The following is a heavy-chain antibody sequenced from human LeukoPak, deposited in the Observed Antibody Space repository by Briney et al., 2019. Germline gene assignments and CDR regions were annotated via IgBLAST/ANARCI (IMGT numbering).Heavy chain of an antibody. V-gene: IGHV3-30-3*01. D-gene: IGHD1-26*01. CDR2: ISYDGSNK. J-gene: IGHJ4*02. Sequence: GGSLRLSCAASGFTFSSYATHWVRQAPGKGLEWVAVISYDGSNKYYADSVKGRFTISRDNSKNTLYLQMNSLRAEDTAVYYCATPVIVGATNSFDYWGQGTLVTVSS. CDR1: GFTFSSYA. CDR3: ATPVIVGATNSFDY.